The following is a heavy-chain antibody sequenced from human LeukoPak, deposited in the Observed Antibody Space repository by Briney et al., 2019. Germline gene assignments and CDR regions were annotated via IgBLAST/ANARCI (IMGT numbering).Heavy chain of an antibody. J-gene: IGHJ4*02. CDR2: IIPIFGTA. Sequence: SVKVSCKASGGTFSSYAISWVRQAPGQGLEWMGGIIPIFGTANYAQKFQGRVTITADKSTSTAYMELSSLRSEDTAVYYCVRESGGYYGGAFDYWGQGTLVTVSS. CDR1: GGTFSSYA. V-gene: IGHV1-69*06. CDR3: VRESGGYYGGAFDY. D-gene: IGHD3-22*01.